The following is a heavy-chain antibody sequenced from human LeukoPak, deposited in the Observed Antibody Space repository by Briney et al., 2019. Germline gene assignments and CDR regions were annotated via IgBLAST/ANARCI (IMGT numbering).Heavy chain of an antibody. J-gene: IGHJ6*02. D-gene: IGHD2-8*01. Sequence: PGGSLRLSCAASGFTFSSYAMHWVRLAPGKGLEWVAVISYDGNNKYYADSVKGRFTISRDNSKNTLYLQMNSLRAEDTAVYYCARDQYGDLHMDVWGQGTTVTVSS. CDR3: ARDQYGDLHMDV. V-gene: IGHV3-30*04. CDR1: GFTFSSYA. CDR2: ISYDGNNK.